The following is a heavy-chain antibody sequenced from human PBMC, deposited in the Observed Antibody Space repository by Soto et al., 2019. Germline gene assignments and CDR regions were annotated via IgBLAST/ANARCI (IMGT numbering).Heavy chain of an antibody. D-gene: IGHD3-22*01. CDR3: ARVPYYYDSSGYHPYYFDY. J-gene: IGHJ4*02. Sequence: SETLSLTCTVSGGSISSYYWSWIRQPPGKGLEWIGYIYYSGSTNYNPSLKSRVTISVDTSKNQFSLKRSSVTAADTAVYYCARVPYYYDSSGYHPYYFDYWGQGTLVTVSS. CDR1: GGSISSYY. V-gene: IGHV4-59*01. CDR2: IYYSGST.